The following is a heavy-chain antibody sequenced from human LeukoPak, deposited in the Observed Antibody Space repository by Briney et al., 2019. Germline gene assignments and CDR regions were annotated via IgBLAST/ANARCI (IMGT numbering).Heavy chain of an antibody. CDR2: ISGSGGST. D-gene: IGHD3-3*01. V-gene: IGHV3-23*01. J-gene: IGHJ4*02. Sequence: GGSLRLSCAASRFTFSSYAMSWVRQAPGKGLEWVSAISGSGGSTYYADSVKGRFTISRDNSKNTLYLQMNSLRAEDTAVYYCAKDGPLLWSGYYNFDYWGQGTLVTVSS. CDR3: AKDGPLLWSGYYNFDY. CDR1: RFTFSSYA.